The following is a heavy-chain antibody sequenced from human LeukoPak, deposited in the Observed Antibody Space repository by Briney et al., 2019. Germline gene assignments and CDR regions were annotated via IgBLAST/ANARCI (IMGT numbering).Heavy chain of an antibody. D-gene: IGHD6-13*01. V-gene: IGHV1-58*01. CDR2: IVVDSDNA. CDR3: AAPYTSSWFDL. J-gene: IGHJ5*02. CDR1: GFTFTSRSA. Sequence: ASVKVSCRASGFTFTSRSAVQWVRQARGQRLEWIGWIVVDSDNANYAENFQERVTITRDMSASTSYMELSSLRSEDTAVYFCAAPYTSSWFDLWGQGTLVTVSS.